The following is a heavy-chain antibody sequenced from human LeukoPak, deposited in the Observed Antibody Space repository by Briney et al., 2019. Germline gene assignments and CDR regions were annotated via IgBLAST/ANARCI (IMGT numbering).Heavy chain of an antibody. V-gene: IGHV3-23*01. CDR3: ARGKKHTIFGVVTPNWFDP. CDR2: IGGKGDSI. J-gene: IGHJ5*02. D-gene: IGHD3-3*01. Sequence: PGASLRLSCAASGFTFSSDAMSWVRQGPGRGLEWVSGIGGKGDSIYYADSVKGRFTISRDNSKNTLYLQMNSLRVEDTAVYYCARGKKHTIFGVVTPNWFDPWGQGTLVTVSS. CDR1: GFTFSSDA.